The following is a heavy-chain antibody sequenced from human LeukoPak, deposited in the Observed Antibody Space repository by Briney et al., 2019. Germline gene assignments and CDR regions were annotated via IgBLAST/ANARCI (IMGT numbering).Heavy chain of an antibody. V-gene: IGHV1-18*01. Sequence: ASVKVSCKNSGYTFNRHGISWVRQAPGQGLEWMGWISCYNGDTHYAQNHRGRFTMTTDASTSTAYMELRSLRSDDTAVYYCARDPSNTSGYNAWFDSWGQGTLVTVYS. CDR1: GYTFNRHG. D-gene: IGHD3-22*01. J-gene: IGHJ4*02. CDR3: ARDPSNTSGYNAWFDS. CDR2: ISCYNGDT.